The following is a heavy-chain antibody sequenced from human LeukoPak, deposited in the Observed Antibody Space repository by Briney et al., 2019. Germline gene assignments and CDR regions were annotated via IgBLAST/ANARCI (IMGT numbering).Heavy chain of an antibody. D-gene: IGHD6-19*01. CDR1: GFTFSTFA. J-gene: IGHJ4*02. CDR2: ISGSGGST. V-gene: IGHV3-23*01. Sequence: PGGSLSLSCAASGFTFSTFARSWVPQAPGKGLEWVSAISGSGGSTYYADSVKGRFTISRDNSKNTLYLQMNSLRAEDTAVYYCAKESALLYSSGWYLDYWGQGTLVTVSS. CDR3: AKESALLYSSGWYLDY.